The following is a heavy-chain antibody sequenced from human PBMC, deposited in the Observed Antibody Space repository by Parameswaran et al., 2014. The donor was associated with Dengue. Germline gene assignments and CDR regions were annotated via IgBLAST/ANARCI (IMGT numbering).Heavy chain of an antibody. D-gene: IGHD6-19*01. CDR3: ARVGSSSGWYKN. V-gene: IGHV1-2*02. Sequence: ASVKVSCKASGYTFTGYYMHWVRQAPGQGLEWMGWINPNSGGTNYAQKFQGRVTITADESTSTAYMELSSLRSEDTAVYYCARVGSSSGWYKNWGQGTLVTVSS. J-gene: IGHJ4*02. CDR2: INPNSGGT. CDR1: GYTFTGYY.